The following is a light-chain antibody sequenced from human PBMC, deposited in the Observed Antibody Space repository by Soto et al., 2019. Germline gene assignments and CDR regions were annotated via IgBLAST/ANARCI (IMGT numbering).Light chain of an antibody. Sequence: DIQLTQSPSFLSASVGDRFTITCRASQGISSYLAWYQQKPGKAPKLLIYAASTLQSGVPSRFSGSGSGTEFTLTISSLQPDDFATYYCQQYNSYPWTFGQGTKVDIK. CDR1: QGISSY. V-gene: IGKV1-9*01. J-gene: IGKJ1*01. CDR2: AAS. CDR3: QQYNSYPWT.